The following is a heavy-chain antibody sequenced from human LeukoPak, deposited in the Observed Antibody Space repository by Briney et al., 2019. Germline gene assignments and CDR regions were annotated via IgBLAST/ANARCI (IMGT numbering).Heavy chain of an antibody. CDR3: ARLSDRDPQHWFDP. CDR2: VYYIGTT. V-gene: IGHV4-38-2*01. J-gene: IGHJ5*02. Sequence: GSLRLSCAASGFTFSSYVMNWVRQAPGKGLEWIGTVYYIGTTFYNPSLKSRLTLSVDTSKNQFSLKLGSVTAADTSVYYCARLSDRDPQHWFDPWGQGILVTVSS. D-gene: IGHD2/OR15-2a*01. CDR1: GFTFSSYV.